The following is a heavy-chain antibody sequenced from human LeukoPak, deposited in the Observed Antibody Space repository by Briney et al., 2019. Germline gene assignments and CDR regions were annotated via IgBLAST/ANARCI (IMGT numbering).Heavy chain of an antibody. V-gene: IGHV4-34*01. CDR3: ARDPSSSGGYMDV. Sequence: SETLSLTCAVYGGSFSGSSWSWIRQPPGKGLEWIGEINRSGDTNYNPSLKSRVTMSVDTSKNQFSLKLSSVTAADTAVYYCARDPSSSGGYMDVWGKGTTVTVSS. J-gene: IGHJ6*03. CDR1: GGSFSGSS. D-gene: IGHD6-13*01. CDR2: INRSGDT.